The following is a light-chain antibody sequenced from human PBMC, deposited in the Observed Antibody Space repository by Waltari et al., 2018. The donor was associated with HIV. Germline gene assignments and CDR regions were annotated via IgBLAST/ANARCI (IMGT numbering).Light chain of an antibody. V-gene: IGLV2-11*01. CDR2: DVN. Sequence: QSALTQPPSVSGSPGQSVTISCTGSSSDVGGYNYVSWYQQHPGKAPKFLIYDVNKRPSWVPDRFSGSKSVNTASLTISGLQAEDEADYYCCSYAGSYRWVFGGGTKLAVL. J-gene: IGLJ3*02. CDR1: SSDVGGYNY. CDR3: CSYAGSYRWV.